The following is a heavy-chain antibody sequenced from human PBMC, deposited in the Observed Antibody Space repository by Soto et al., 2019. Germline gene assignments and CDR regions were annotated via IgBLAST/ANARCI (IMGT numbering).Heavy chain of an antibody. CDR2: IVPVFGTP. V-gene: IGHV1-69*01. CDR3: TRPSSGYYHDAFDI. CDR1: GGSFPSDT. D-gene: IGHD3-22*01. J-gene: IGHJ3*02. Sequence: QVQLMQSGAEVKKPGSSVKVSCKASGGSFPSDTISWVRQAPGQGREWLGGIVPVFGTPNHAQKFQGRVTISADGSTNTAYMELTSLRPEDTAVYYCTRPSSGYYHDAFDIWGQGTVVTVSS.